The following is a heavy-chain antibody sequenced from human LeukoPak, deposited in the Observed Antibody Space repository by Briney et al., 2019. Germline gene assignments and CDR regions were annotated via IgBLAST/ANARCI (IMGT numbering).Heavy chain of an antibody. J-gene: IGHJ4*02. Sequence: GGSLRLSCAASGFTFSSYAMSWVRQAPGKGLEWVSAISGSGGSTYYADSVKGRFTISRDNAKNSPYLQMNSLRAEDTAVYYCARTPIAAADAFDFWGQGTLVTVSA. V-gene: IGHV3-23*01. CDR3: ARTPIAAADAFDF. CDR1: GFTFSSYA. CDR2: ISGSGGST. D-gene: IGHD6-13*01.